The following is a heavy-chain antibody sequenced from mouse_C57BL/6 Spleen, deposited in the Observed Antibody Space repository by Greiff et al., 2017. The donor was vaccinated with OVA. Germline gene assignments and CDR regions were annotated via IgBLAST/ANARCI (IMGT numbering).Heavy chain of an antibody. V-gene: IGHV1-54*01. D-gene: IGHD4-1*01. Sequence: LQESGAELVRPGTSVKVSCKASGYAFTNYLIEWVKQRPGQGLEWIGVINPGSGGTNYNEKFKGKATLTADKSSSTAYMQLSSLTSEDSAVYFCARSWDRGYFDVWGTGTTVTVSS. CDR2: INPGSGGT. CDR1: GYAFTNYL. J-gene: IGHJ1*03. CDR3: ARSWDRGYFDV.